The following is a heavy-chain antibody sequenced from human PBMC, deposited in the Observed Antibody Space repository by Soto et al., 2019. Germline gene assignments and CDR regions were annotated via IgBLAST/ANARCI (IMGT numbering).Heavy chain of an antibody. V-gene: IGHV4-4*02. CDR2: IYHSGST. Sequence: QVQLKESGPGLVKPSGTLSLTCAVSSGSIRSSNWWSWVRQHPGQGLEWIGEIYHSGSTNYNPSLKSRVTISVDKSKIQFSLKLSSVTAADTAVYYCARVRWFGEGYYFDYWGQGTLVTVSS. CDR1: SGSIRSSNW. D-gene: IGHD3-10*01. CDR3: ARVRWFGEGYYFDY. J-gene: IGHJ4*02.